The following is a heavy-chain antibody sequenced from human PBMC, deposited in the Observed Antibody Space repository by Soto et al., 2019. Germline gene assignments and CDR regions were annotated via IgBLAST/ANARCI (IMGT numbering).Heavy chain of an antibody. D-gene: IGHD1-26*01. CDR3: ARDLEWEQIGLDY. V-gene: IGHV3-33*01. CDR1: GFTFSSYG. Sequence: GGSLRLSCAASGFTFSSYGMHWVRQAPGKGLEWVAVMWYNGDNKYYGDSVKGRFTISRDNSKNTLYLQMNTLRVEDTAVYYCARDLEWEQIGLDYWGQGTLVTVSS. CDR2: MWYNGDNK. J-gene: IGHJ4*02.